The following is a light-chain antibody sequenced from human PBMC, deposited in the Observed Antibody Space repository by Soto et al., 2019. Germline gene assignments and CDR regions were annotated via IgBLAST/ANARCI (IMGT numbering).Light chain of an antibody. CDR1: NIGSKG. CDR2: SDT. J-gene: IGLJ2*01. Sequence: SYELTQPPSVSVAPGKTASISCGGNNIGSKGVHWYQQQPGQAPVLVIYSDTDLPPVIPERFSGSNSANLATLTIRRVEAGDGDDYYCQVWDSGSAHVVFGGGTKLTVL. CDR3: QVWDSGSAHVV. V-gene: IGLV3-21*04.